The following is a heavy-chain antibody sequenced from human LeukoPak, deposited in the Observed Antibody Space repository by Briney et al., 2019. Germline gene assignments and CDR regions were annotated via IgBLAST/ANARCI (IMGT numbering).Heavy chain of an antibody. CDR2: ISYDGSNK. V-gene: IGHV3-30-3*01. Sequence: GGSLRLSCAASGFTFSSYAMHWVRQAPGKGLEWVAVISYDGSNKYYADSVKGRFTISRDNSKNTLYLQMNSLRAEDTAVYYCARDVYSSSSVVDYWGQGTLVTVSS. CDR3: ARDVYSSSSVVDY. CDR1: GFTFSSYA. D-gene: IGHD6-6*01. J-gene: IGHJ4*02.